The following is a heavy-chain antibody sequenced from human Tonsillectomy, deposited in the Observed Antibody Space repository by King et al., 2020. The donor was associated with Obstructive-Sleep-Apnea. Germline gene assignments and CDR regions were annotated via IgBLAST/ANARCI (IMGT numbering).Heavy chain of an antibody. Sequence: VQLVESGGGLVQPGGSLRLSCAASGFTFSYYWMTWVRQAPGGGLEWVANIKQEGGEKYYVDSVKGRFTVSRDKAKNSLFLQMNSLRAEDTAVYYCAGVPWGAIDYWGQGTLVTVSS. CDR2: IKQEGGEK. J-gene: IGHJ4*02. D-gene: IGHD7-27*01. CDR1: GFTFSYYW. CDR3: AGVPWGAIDY. V-gene: IGHV3-7*04.